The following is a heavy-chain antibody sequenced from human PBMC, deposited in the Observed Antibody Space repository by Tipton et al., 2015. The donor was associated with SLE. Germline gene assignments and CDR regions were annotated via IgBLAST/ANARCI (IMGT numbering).Heavy chain of an antibody. CDR3: ARHDPGRIDP. Sequence: TLSLTCTVSGGSISSRRYFWGWVRPPPGKGLEWIGTIYYTGNTYYNPSLKSRVSMSVDTSKNQFSLKLSSVTAADTAVYYCARHDPGRIDPWGQGTLVTVSS. J-gene: IGHJ5*02. CDR2: IYYTGNT. CDR1: GGSISSRRYF. V-gene: IGHV4-39*01.